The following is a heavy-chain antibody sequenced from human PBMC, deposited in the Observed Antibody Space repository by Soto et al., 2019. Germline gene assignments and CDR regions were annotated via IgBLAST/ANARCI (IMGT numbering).Heavy chain of an antibody. CDR1: GGSISSYY. Sequence: SETLSLTCTVSGGSISSYYWSWIRQPPGKGLEWIGYIYYSGSTNYNPSLKSRVTISVDTSKNQFSLKLSSVTAADTAVYYCARAKSGHHKPNCSGGSCYGFDFDYWGQGTLVTVS. CDR2: IYYSGST. D-gene: IGHD2-15*01. J-gene: IGHJ4*02. CDR3: ARAKSGHHKPNCSGGSCYGFDFDY. V-gene: IGHV4-59*01.